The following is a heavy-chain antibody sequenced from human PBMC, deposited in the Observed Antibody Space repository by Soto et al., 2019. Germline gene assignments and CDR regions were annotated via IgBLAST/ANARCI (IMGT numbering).Heavy chain of an antibody. V-gene: IGHV4-39*01. CDR3: ASEDGSYGYDYYYGMDV. D-gene: IGHD5-18*01. Sequence: ETLSLTCSVSGGSISNITYFWGWIRQPPGKGLEWIGSIYYSGSTYYNPSLKSRVTISVDTSKNQFSLKLSSVTAADTAVYYCASEDGSYGYDYYYGMDVWGQGTTVTVSS. CDR2: IYYSGST. J-gene: IGHJ6*02. CDR1: GGSISNITYF.